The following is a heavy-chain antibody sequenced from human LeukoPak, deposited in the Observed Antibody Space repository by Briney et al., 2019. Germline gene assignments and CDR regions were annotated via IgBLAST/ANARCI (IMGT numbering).Heavy chain of an antibody. CDR2: ISSNGGNT. CDR1: GFTLSWHS. V-gene: IGHV3-64*01. CDR3: ARARAHSGSYYGAFDI. Sequence: GGSLRLSCAASGFTLSWHSMHWVRQAPGKGLEFVSAISSNGGNTYYANSVKGGLTISRDSYKNTLFLQMGNLRAEDTAVYYCARARAHSGSYYGAFDIWGQGTMVTVSS. J-gene: IGHJ3*02. D-gene: IGHD1-26*01.